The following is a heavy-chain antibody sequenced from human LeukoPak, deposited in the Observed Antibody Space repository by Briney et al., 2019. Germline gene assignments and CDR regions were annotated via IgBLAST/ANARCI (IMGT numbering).Heavy chain of an antibody. Sequence: PGGSLRLSCAASGFTFSDDSMTWLRQAPGKGLEWVSYISSSGSTIYYADSVKGRFTISRDNAKNSLYLQMNSLRSEDTAVYYYARSRWELQDYAFDIWGQGTMVTVSS. CDR3: ARSRWELQDYAFDI. J-gene: IGHJ3*02. CDR2: ISSSGSTI. V-gene: IGHV3-11*01. CDR1: GFTFSDDS. D-gene: IGHD2-15*01.